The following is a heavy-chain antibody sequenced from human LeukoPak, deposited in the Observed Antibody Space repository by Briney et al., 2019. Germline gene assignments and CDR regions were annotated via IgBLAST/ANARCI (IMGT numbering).Heavy chain of an antibody. V-gene: IGHV3-23*01. CDR3: AKSAYYDASGYYREYYFDY. Sequence: GGSTHYADSVKGRFTISRDKTKNTLYLQMNSLRAEDTAVYYCAKSAYYDASGYYREYYFDYWGQGTLVTVSS. J-gene: IGHJ4*02. CDR2: GGST. D-gene: IGHD3-22*01.